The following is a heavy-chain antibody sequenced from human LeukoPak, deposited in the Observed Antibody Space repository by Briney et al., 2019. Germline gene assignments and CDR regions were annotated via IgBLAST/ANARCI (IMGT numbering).Heavy chain of an antibody. V-gene: IGHV5-51*01. Sequence: GESLKISCKASGDTFTNYWIAWVRQMPGKGLEWMGIIYPGDSDTRYSPSVEGQVTISVDKSISTAFLQWSSLKASDTAMYYCAWGGVFSSSWFAYFDYWGQGTLVTVSS. J-gene: IGHJ4*02. D-gene: IGHD6-13*01. CDR3: AWGGVFSSSWFAYFDY. CDR2: IYPGDSDT. CDR1: GDTFTNYW.